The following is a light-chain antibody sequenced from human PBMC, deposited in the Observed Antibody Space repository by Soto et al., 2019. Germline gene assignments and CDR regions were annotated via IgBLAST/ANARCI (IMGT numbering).Light chain of an antibody. J-gene: IGKJ5*01. Sequence: EIVLTQSPDTLSLSPGERATLSCKASQNVNNHLVWYQQKSGQAPRLVIYDTSTRASDFPARFSGRGSGTDFTLTISSLEPEDFAVYYCQQRTSWPPTFGQGTRLDIK. CDR3: QQRTSWPPT. CDR1: QNVNNH. CDR2: DTS. V-gene: IGKV3-11*01.